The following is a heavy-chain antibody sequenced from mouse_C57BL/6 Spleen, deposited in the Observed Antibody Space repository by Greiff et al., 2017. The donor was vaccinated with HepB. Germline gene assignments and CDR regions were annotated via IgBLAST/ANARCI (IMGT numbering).Heavy chain of an antibody. Sequence: DVQLVESGGGLVKPGGSLKLSCAASGFTFSDYGMHWVRQAPEKGLEWVAYISSGSSTIYYADTVKGRFTISRDNAKNTLFLQMTSLRSEDTAMYYCAREVRHYAMDYWGQGTSVTVSS. CDR3: AREVRHYAMDY. D-gene: IGHD2-14*01. J-gene: IGHJ4*01. CDR2: ISSGSSTI. V-gene: IGHV5-17*01. CDR1: GFTFSDYG.